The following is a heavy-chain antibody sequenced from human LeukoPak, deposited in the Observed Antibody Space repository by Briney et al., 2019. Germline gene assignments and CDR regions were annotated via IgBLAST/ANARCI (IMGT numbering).Heavy chain of an antibody. CDR1: GGSISSGPYY. J-gene: IGHJ4*02. Sequence: SETLSLTCTVSGGSISSGPYYWAWIRQSPGKGLEWIGSIYYNGDTHYNPSLKSRLTISVDTSMNHFSLKLSSVTAADTAIYYCARLNNSGWRFDHWGQGALVTVSS. CDR3: ARLNNSGWRFDH. D-gene: IGHD6-19*01. V-gene: IGHV4-39*02. CDR2: IYYNGDT.